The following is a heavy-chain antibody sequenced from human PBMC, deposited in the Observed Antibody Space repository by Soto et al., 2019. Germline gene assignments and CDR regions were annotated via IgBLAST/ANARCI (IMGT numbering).Heavy chain of an antibody. CDR1: GFTFSDYY. CDR3: ARELVVRGVIAHVFDY. D-gene: IGHD3-10*01. J-gene: IGHJ4*02. V-gene: IGHV3-11*01. Sequence: GGSLRLSCAASGFTFSDYYMSWIRQAPGKGLEWVSYISSSGSTIYYADSVKGRFTISRDNAKNSLYLQMNSLRAEDTAVYYCARELVVRGVIAHVFDYWGQGTLVTVSS. CDR2: ISSSGSTI.